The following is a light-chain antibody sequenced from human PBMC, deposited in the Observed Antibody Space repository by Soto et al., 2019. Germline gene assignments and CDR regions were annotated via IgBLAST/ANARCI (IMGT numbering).Light chain of an antibody. CDR2: GAS. V-gene: IGKV3D-20*02. J-gene: IGKJ1*01. CDR1: QTIGDND. CDR3: QQRSNWKWT. Sequence: EIVLTQSPDTLSLSPGERGTLSCRASQTIGDNDLAWYQQKPGQAPRLLIYGASSRATGIPDRFSGSGSGTDFTLTISSLEPEDFAVYYCQQRSNWKWTFGQGTKVDIK.